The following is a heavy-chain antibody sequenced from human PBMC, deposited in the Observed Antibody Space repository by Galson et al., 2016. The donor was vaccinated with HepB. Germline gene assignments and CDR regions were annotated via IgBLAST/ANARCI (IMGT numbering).Heavy chain of an antibody. CDR2: TYYWSK. D-gene: IGHD6-13*01. V-gene: IGHV4-59*13. CDR3: ARDRGIAAVGDDPFEI. Sequence: WNWIRLSPSRGLEWLGRTYYWSKYNPSLKSRVTMLVDTSKNQFYLKLTSVTAADTAVYYCARDRGIAAVGDDPFEIWGQGTMVTVSS. J-gene: IGHJ3*02.